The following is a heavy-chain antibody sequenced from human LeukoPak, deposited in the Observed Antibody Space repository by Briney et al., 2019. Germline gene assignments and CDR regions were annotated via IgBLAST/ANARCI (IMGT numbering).Heavy chain of an antibody. V-gene: IGHV4-39*07. J-gene: IGHJ4*02. Sequence: SETLSLTCTVSGGSISSSSYYWGWIRQPPGKGLEWIGEIYHHGATNYNPSLKSRVTLSVDKSKNQFSLELISVTAADTAVYYCARGPSVAAHLDYWGQGTLVTVSS. CDR2: IYHHGAT. CDR1: GGSISSSSYY. D-gene: IGHD5-12*01. CDR3: ARGPSVAAHLDY.